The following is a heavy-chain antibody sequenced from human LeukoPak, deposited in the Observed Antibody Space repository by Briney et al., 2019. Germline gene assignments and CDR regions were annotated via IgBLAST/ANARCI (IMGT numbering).Heavy chain of an antibody. CDR1: GDSVSSGSYY. Sequence: PSETLSLTCTVSGDSVSSGSYYWGWIRQPPGKGLEWIGSVYYGGNTYSNPSLTSRLTISKDTSRNQISLKLSSVTAADTAVYYCARDNNLGFLYYMDVWGKGTTVTVSS. D-gene: IGHD3-3*02. CDR2: VYYGGNT. CDR3: ARDNNLGFLYYMDV. J-gene: IGHJ6*03. V-gene: IGHV4-39*07.